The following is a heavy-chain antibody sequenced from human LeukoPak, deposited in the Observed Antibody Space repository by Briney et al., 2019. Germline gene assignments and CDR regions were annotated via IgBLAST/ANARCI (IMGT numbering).Heavy chain of an antibody. V-gene: IGHV3-23*01. CDR3: AKDSDSSGDLGY. Sequence: GGSLRLSCAASGFTFSSYAMSWVRQAPGKGLEWVSAISGSGGSTYYADSVKGRFTISRDNSKDTLYLQMNSLRAEDTAVYYCAKDSDSSGDLGYWGQGTLVTVSS. CDR1: GFTFSSYA. D-gene: IGHD6-19*01. CDR2: ISGSGGST. J-gene: IGHJ4*02.